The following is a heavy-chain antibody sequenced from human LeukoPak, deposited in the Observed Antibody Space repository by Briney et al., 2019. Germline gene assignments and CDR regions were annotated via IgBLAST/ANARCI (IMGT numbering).Heavy chain of an antibody. CDR1: GFRFSNYW. CDR3: ARVGYSSSSMDY. CDR2: INQDGSVK. Sequence: GGSLRLSCAASGFRFSNYWMSWVRQPPGKGLEWLANINQDGSVKYYVDSVKGRFTISRDNAKDSLCLQLNSLRAEDTAVYFCARVGYSSSSMDYWGQGTLVTVSS. J-gene: IGHJ4*02. D-gene: IGHD6-6*01. V-gene: IGHV3-7*01.